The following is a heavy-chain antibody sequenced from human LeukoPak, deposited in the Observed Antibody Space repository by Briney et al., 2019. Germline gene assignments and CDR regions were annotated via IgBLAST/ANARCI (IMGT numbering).Heavy chain of an antibody. V-gene: IGHV3-30-3*01. J-gene: IGHJ4*02. Sequence: GGSLTLSCAASGFTFSSYAMHWLRQAPGKGLEGVAVISYDGSNKYYADSVKGRFTISRDNSKNTLYLQMNSLRAEDTAVYYCARAESPGYSYGNYFDYWGQGTLVTVSS. CDR2: ISYDGSNK. D-gene: IGHD5-18*01. CDR1: GFTFSSYA. CDR3: ARAESPGYSYGNYFDY.